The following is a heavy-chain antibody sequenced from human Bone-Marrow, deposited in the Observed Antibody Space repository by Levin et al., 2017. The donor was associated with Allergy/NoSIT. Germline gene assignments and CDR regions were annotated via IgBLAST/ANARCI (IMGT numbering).Heavy chain of an antibody. Sequence: PSQTLSLTCTFSVGSICSYYWSWIRHPAGKGLEWIGRIYTSGSTNYNPSLKSRVTMSVDTSKNQFSLKLSSVTAADTAVYYCAAGGAVAGHNWFDPWGQGTLVTVSS. CDR2: IYTSGST. CDR3: AAGGAVAGHNWFDP. J-gene: IGHJ5*02. D-gene: IGHD6-19*01. CDR1: VGSICSYY. V-gene: IGHV4-4*07.